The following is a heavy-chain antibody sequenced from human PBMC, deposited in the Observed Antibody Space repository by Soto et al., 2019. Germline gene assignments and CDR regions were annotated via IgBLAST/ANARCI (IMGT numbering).Heavy chain of an antibody. CDR2: IIPIFGTA. D-gene: IGHD6-13*01. CDR3: ARAMREAAAGKVYYYYGMDV. CDR1: GGTFSSYA. V-gene: IGHV1-69*13. Sequence: ASVKVSCKASGGTFSSYAISWVRQAPGQGLEWMGGIIPIFGTANYAQKFQGRVTITADESTSTAYMELSSLRSEDTAVYYCARAMREAAAGKVYYYYGMDVWGQGTTVTVSS. J-gene: IGHJ6*02.